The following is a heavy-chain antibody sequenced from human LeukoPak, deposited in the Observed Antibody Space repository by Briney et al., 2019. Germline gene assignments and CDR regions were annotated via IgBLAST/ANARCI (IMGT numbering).Heavy chain of an antibody. V-gene: IGHV1-2*02. D-gene: IGHD3-10*01. J-gene: IGHJ5*02. CDR3: AREGDYYGSRRDWFDP. Sequence: GASVKVSCKASGYTFTGYYMHWVRQAPGQGLEWMGWINPNSGGTNYAQKFQGRVTMTRDTSISTAYMELSRLRSDGTAVYYCAREGDYYGSRRDWFDPWGQENLVTVSS. CDR1: GYTFTGYY. CDR2: INPNSGGT.